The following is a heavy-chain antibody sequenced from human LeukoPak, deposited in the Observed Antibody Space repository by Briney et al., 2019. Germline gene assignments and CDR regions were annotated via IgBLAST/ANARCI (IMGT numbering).Heavy chain of an antibody. CDR1: RLPFSYSW. D-gene: IGHD2-21*02. CDR3: TTSLAGAVTAVYPFYN. J-gene: IGHJ4*02. V-gene: IGHV3-15*07. Sequence: PGESLILSCVATRLPFSYSWLDWVRQPPGKGLEWVGHINSKGDGGTTEYAAPMIHRITISRADSTNTLQLQMTSLKTEDTAVYYCTTSLAGAVTAVYPFYNWGEGNPVTVSS. CDR2: INSKGDGGTT.